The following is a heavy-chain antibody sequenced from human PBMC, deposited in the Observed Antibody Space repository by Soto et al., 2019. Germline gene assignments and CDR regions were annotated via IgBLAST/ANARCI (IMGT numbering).Heavy chain of an antibody. J-gene: IGHJ5*02. CDR1: GGSISSSSYY. CDR3: ARHVETVRGVTSWFDP. V-gene: IGHV4-39*01. CDR2: IDYSGST. D-gene: IGHD3-10*01. Sequence: QLQLQESGPGLVKPSETLSLTCTVSGGSISSSSYYWGWIRQPPGKGLEWIGSIDYSGSTYYNPSLKSRVTISVDTSKNQFSLKLSSVTAADTAVYYCARHVETVRGVTSWFDPWGQGTLVTVSS.